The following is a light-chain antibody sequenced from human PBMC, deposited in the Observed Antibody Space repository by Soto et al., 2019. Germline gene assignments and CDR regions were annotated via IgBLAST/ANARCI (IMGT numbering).Light chain of an antibody. CDR2: GAS. V-gene: IGKV3-20*01. J-gene: IGKJ4*01. Sequence: EIVLTQSPGTLSLSPGERATLSCRASQSVSSNYLAWYRQTPGQAPRLLVYGASSRASGIPDRFSGGGSGTYFTLTIRRLGPEDVEVYYCHQYGPSSTFGGGTKVEIK. CDR1: QSVSSNY. CDR3: HQYGPSST.